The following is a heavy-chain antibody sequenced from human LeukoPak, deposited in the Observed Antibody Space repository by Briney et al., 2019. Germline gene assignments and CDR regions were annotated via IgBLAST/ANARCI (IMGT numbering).Heavy chain of an antibody. CDR3: ARSRIVGATTFDY. CDR1: GGSISSGDYY. D-gene: IGHD1-26*01. CDR2: IYYGGST. V-gene: IGHV4-30-4*08. J-gene: IGHJ4*02. Sequence: SETLSLTCTVSGGSISSGDYYWSWIHQPPGKGLEWIGYIYYGGSTYYNPSLKSRVTISVDTSKNQFSLKLSSVTAADTAVYYCARSRIVGATTFDYWGQGTLVTVSS.